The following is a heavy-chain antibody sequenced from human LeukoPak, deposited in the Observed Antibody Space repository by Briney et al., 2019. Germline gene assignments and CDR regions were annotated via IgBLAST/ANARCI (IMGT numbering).Heavy chain of an antibody. D-gene: IGHD6-6*01. CDR3: ARLNNFSSSYGY. CDR2: IYYSGST. J-gene: IGHJ4*02. V-gene: IGHV4-31*03. CDR1: GGSISSGGYY. Sequence: PSQTLSLTCTVSGGSISSGGYYWSWIRQHPGKGLEWIGYIYYSGSTYYNPSLKSRVTISVATSKNQFSLKLSSVTAADTAVYYCARLNNFSSSYGYWGQGTLVTVSS.